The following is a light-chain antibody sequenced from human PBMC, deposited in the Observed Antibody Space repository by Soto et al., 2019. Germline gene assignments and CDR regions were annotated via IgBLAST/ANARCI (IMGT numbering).Light chain of an antibody. CDR2: GAS. J-gene: IGKJ1*01. Sequence: EIVMTQSPATLSVSPGERATLSCRASQSVGSDLAWYQQKPGQAPRLVIYGASSRATGIPDRFSGSGSGTDFTLTISRLEPEDFAVYYCQQSGTFGQGTKVDIK. V-gene: IGKV3-20*01. CDR1: QSVGSD. CDR3: QQSGT.